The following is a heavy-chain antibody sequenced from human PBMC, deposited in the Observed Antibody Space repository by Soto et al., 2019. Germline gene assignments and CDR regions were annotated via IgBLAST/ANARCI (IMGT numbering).Heavy chain of an antibody. D-gene: IGHD2-2*01. J-gene: IGHJ4*02. CDR3: AREGCSSTSCYPYFDY. CDR1: GFTFSSYG. CDR2: IWYDGSNK. V-gene: IGHV3-33*01. Sequence: QVQLVESGGGVVQPGRSLRLSCAASGFTFSSYGMHWVRQAPGKGLEWVAVIWYDGSNKYYADSVKGRFTISRDNSKNTLYLQMNSLRAEDTAVYYCAREGCSSTSCYPYFDYWGQGTLVTVSS.